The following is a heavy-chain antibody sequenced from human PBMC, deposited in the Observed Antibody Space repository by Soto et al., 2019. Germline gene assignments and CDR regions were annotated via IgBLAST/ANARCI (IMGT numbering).Heavy chain of an antibody. CDR2: IYYSGST. J-gene: IGHJ6*02. CDR3: ARVIDYDFWSGYYYGMDV. D-gene: IGHD3-3*01. V-gene: IGHV4-59*01. Sequence: ETLSLTCTVSGGSISSYYWSWIRQPPGKGLEWIGYIYYSGSTNYNPSLKSRVAISVDTSKNQFSLKLSSVTAADTAVYYCARVIDYDFWSGYYYGMDVWGQGTTVTVSS. CDR1: GGSISSYY.